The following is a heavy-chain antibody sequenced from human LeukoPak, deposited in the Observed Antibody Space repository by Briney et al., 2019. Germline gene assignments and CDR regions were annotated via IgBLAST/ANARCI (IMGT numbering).Heavy chain of an antibody. D-gene: IGHD3-10*01. CDR1: GYTFTNYG. V-gene: IGHV1-18*01. Sequence: ASVGVSCKASGYTFTNYGIGWVRQAPGQGLEWMGWISTYNGKTYYAQKLQGRVTMTTDTSTSTAYMELRSLRYDDTAVYYCARDPRHRLLWFGEETYYYYMDVWGKGTTVIISS. CDR3: ARDPRHRLLWFGEETYYYYMDV. CDR2: ISTYNGKT. J-gene: IGHJ6*03.